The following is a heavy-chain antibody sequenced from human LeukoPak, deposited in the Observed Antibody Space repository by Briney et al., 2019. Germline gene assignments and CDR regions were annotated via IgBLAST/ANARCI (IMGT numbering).Heavy chain of an antibody. Sequence: SVKVSCKASGGTFSSYAISWVRQAPGQGLEWMGGIIPIFGTANHAQKFQGRVTITADESTSTAYMELSSLRSEDTAVYYCARPLSSSWYPPYYYGMDVWGQGTTVTVSS. CDR3: ARPLSSSWYPPYYYGMDV. CDR1: GGTFSSYA. V-gene: IGHV1-69*13. D-gene: IGHD6-13*01. J-gene: IGHJ6*02. CDR2: IIPIFGTA.